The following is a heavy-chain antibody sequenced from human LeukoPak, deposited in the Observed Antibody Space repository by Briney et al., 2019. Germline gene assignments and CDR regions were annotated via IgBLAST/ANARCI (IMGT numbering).Heavy chain of an antibody. CDR1: GGSINSYY. J-gene: IGHJ5*02. D-gene: IGHD3-10*01. CDR2: IYYSGST. V-gene: IGHV4-59*12. Sequence: SETLSLTCTVSGGSINSYYWSWIRQPPGKGLEWIAFIYYSGSTHYNPSLKSRVTISIDTSKNQFSLKLSSVTAADTAVYYCARVLLWPNWFDPWGQGTLVTVSS. CDR3: ARVLLWPNWFDP.